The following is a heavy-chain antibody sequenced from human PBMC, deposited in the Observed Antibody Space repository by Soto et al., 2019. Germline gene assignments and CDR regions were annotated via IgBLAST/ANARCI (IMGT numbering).Heavy chain of an antibody. CDR3: ARWGVSMSSGYYIDY. CDR1: GFIFSNNG. Sequence: QVQLVESGGGMVQPGRSLRLSCAASGFIFSNNGFHWVRQAPGKGLEWVSLTSHDGRDNHYADSVKGRFTISRDNAKKTVFLQMNRLRVEDTAVYFCARWGVSMSSGYYIDYGGQGTLVTVSS. CDR2: TSHDGRDN. V-gene: IGHV3-33*01. D-gene: IGHD3-10*01. J-gene: IGHJ4*02.